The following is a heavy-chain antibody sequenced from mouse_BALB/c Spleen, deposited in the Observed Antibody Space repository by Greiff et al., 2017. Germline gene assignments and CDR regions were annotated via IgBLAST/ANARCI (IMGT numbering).Heavy chain of an antibody. V-gene: IGHV5-6-4*01. CDR3: TRDRGLLAWFAY. CDR2: ISSGGSYT. D-gene: IGHD2-3*01. J-gene: IGHJ3*01. Sequence: EVQGVESGGGLVKPGGSLKLSCAASGFTFSSYTMSWVRQTPEKRLEWVATISSGGSYTYYPDSVKGRFTISRDNAKNTLYLQMSSLKSEDTAMYYCTRDRGLLAWFAYWGQGTLVTVSA. CDR1: GFTFSSYT.